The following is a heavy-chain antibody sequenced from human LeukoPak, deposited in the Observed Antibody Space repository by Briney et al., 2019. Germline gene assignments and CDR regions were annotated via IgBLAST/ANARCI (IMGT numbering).Heavy chain of an antibody. CDR2: IYTSGST. V-gene: IGHV4-4*07. CDR1: GGSFSGYY. Sequence: PSETLSLTCAVYGGSFSGYYWSWIRQPAGKGLEWIGRIYTSGSTNYNPSLKSRVTMSVDTSKNQFSLKLSSVTAADTAVYYCARDMVRGVIGHNWFDPWGQGTLVTVSS. J-gene: IGHJ5*02. CDR3: ARDMVRGVIGHNWFDP. D-gene: IGHD3-10*01.